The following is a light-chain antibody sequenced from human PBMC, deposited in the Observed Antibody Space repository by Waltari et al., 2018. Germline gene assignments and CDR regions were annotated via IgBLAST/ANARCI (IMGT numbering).Light chain of an antibody. CDR2: DAS. V-gene: IGKV3-15*01. Sequence: EIVMTQSPATLSFSPGEKATLSCRASESVINSLAWYQQRPGQAPRLLFYDASARATGVPARFSGGGSGTEFTLTISSLQSEDFAVYYCQQYKKWPPLTFGGGTKVETK. CDR3: QQYKKWPPLT. J-gene: IGKJ4*01. CDR1: ESVINS.